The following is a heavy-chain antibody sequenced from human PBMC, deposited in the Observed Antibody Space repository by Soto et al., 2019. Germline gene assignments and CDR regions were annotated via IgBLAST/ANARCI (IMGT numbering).Heavy chain of an antibody. CDR3: ARGRPQKGGYCSSTSCYSYYYYYMDV. D-gene: IGHD2-2*01. J-gene: IGHJ6*03. CDR1: GGSICSYY. V-gene: IGHV4-59*01. CDR2: IYYSGST. Sequence: SETLSLTCTVSGGSICSYYWSRILQPPGKGLEWIGYIYYSGSTNYNPSLKSRVTISVDTSKNQFSLKLSSVTAADTAVYYCARGRPQKGGYCSSTSCYSYYYYYMDVWGKGTTVTVSS.